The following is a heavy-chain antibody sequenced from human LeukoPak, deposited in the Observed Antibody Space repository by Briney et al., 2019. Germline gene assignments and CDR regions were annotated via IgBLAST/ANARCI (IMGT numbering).Heavy chain of an antibody. CDR1: GYTLTGLS. CDR2: FDPEDGET. J-gene: IGHJ5*02. CDR3: ATGPIAVAGTKSAFDP. Sequence: ASVKVSCKVSGYTLTGLSMHWVRQAPGKGLEWMGGFDPEDGETIYAQKFQGRVTMTEDTSTDTAYMELSSLRSEDTAVYYCATGPIAVAGTKSAFDPWGQGTLVTVSS. D-gene: IGHD6-19*01. V-gene: IGHV1-24*01.